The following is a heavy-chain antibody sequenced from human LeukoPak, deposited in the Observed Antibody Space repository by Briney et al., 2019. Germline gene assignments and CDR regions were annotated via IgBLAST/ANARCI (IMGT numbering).Heavy chain of an antibody. V-gene: IGHV7-4-1*02. CDR2: INTNTGNP. D-gene: IGHD3-10*01. Sequence: GASVKVSCKASGYTFINYAINWVRQAPGQGLEWMGWINTNTGNPTYAQGFIGRFVFSLDTSVSTAYLQISSLKAEDTAVYYCARDYLVLLWFGELSGDYNWFDPWGQGTLVTVSS. CDR3: ARDYLVLLWFGELSGDYNWFDP. J-gene: IGHJ5*02. CDR1: GYTFINYA.